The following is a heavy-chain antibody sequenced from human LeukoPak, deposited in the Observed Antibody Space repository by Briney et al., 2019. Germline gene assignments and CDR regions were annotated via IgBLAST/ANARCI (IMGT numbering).Heavy chain of an antibody. D-gene: IGHD5-18*01. CDR2: ISSSGSTI. J-gene: IGHJ6*03. CDR1: GFTFSSYE. V-gene: IGHV3-48*03. CDR3: AREGLSTAMATGGYYYYYYMDV. Sequence: PGGSLRLSCAASGFTFSSYEMNWVRQAPGKGLEWVSYISSSGSTIYYADSVKGRFTISRDNAKNSLYLQMNSLRAEDTAVYYCAREGLSTAMATGGYYYYYYMDVWGKGTTVTISS.